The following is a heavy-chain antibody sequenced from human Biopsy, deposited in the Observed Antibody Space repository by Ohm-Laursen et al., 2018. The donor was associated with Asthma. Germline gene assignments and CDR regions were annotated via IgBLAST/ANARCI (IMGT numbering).Heavy chain of an antibody. V-gene: IGHV3-9*01. Sequence: SLRLPCSASGFTFDDYAMHWVRQAPGKGLEWVSGISWNSGSIGYADSVKRRFTISRDNAKNSLYLQMNSLRAEDTALYYCAKGEWELLEANFDYWGQGTLVTVSS. D-gene: IGHD1-26*01. J-gene: IGHJ4*02. CDR2: ISWNSGSI. CDR1: GFTFDDYA. CDR3: AKGEWELLEANFDY.